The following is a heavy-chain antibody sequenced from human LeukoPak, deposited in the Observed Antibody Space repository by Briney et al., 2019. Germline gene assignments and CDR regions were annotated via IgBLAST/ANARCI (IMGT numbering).Heavy chain of an antibody. Sequence: SETLSLTCAVYGGSFSGYYWSWIRQPPGKGLEWIGYIYYSGSTYYNPSLKSRVTISVDTSKNQFSLQLSSVTAADTGVYYCARLGTWIQESYYYMDVWGKGTTVTVSS. CDR1: GGSFSGYY. D-gene: IGHD1-14*01. V-gene: IGHV4-34*01. CDR3: ARLGTWIQESYYYMDV. CDR2: IYYSGST. J-gene: IGHJ6*03.